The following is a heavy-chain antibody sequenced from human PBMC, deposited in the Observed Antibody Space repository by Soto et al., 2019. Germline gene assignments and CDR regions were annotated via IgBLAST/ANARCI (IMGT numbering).Heavy chain of an antibody. CDR3: VSGASRWYPYFFAS. CDR1: EGTFNSYA. J-gene: IGHJ4*02. D-gene: IGHD6-13*01. CDR2: IIPYYNTL. Sequence: QAQVVQSGAEVRKPGSSVKLSCKASEGTFNSYAIAWVRQAPGQGLEWMGGIIPYYNTLNYAQKFQDRVTITADDSTNTVYMELSSLRSDDTAVYFCVSGASRWYPYFFASWAQGTLVTVSS. V-gene: IGHV1-69*01.